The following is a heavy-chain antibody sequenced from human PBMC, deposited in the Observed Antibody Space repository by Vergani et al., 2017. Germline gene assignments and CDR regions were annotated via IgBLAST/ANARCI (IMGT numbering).Heavy chain of an antibody. J-gene: IGHJ4*02. CDR3: ARINYYDSSGNRGDYFNY. D-gene: IGHD3-22*01. V-gene: IGHV4-59*01. CDR2: SYYSGSA. Sequence: QVQLQESGPGLVKPSETLSLTCTVSGGSISSYYWSWIRQPPGKGLEWIGYSYYSGSANYNPSRKSRVTISVDTSKNQFALTLSSVTAADTAVYYCARINYYDSSGNRGDYFNYWGQGTLVTVSS. CDR1: GGSISSYY.